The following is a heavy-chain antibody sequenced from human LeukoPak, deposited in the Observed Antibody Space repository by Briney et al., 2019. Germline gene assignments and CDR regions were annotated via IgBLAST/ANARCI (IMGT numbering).Heavy chain of an antibody. D-gene: IGHD2/OR15-2a*01. CDR1: GFAFSSYA. CDR3: ARDLSEKYSIDY. Sequence: GGSLSLPCAPSGFAFSSYAIHWLRQAPAKGRHWVSFISYDGRIKYYADSVKGRLTISRDNSKNTLSLQMNSLRAEDTAIYYCARDLSEKYSIDYWGQGTLVTVSS. CDR2: ISYDGRIK. V-gene: IGHV3-30-3*01. J-gene: IGHJ4*02.